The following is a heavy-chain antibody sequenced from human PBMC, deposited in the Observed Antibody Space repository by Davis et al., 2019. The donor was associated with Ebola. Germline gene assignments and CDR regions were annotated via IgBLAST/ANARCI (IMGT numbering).Heavy chain of an antibody. J-gene: IGHJ5*02. CDR3: ARGGRRYCSSTSCYRRGPNWFDP. V-gene: IGHV4-34*01. CDR1: GGSFSGYY. D-gene: IGHD2-2*01. CDR2: INHSGST. Sequence: SETLSLTCAVYGGSFSGYYWSWIRQPPGKGLEWTGEINHSGSTNYNPSLKSLVTISVDTSKNQFSLKLSSVTAAETAVYYCARGGRRYCSSTSCYRRGPNWFDPWGQGTLVTVSS.